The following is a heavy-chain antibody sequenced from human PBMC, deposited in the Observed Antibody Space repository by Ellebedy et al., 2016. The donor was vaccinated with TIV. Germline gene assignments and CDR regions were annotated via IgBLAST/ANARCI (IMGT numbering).Heavy chain of an antibody. J-gene: IGHJ4*02. CDR2: ISNSGST. CDR1: GDCISCFH. CDR3: ARATVVTLNY. Sequence: SETLSLXCTVSGDCISCFHWSWIRQPAGKGLEWIGRISNSGSTNYNPSLKSRLTMSVDTSKNQFSLKLSSVTAADTAVYYCARATVVTLNYWGQGILVTVSS. D-gene: IGHD4-23*01. V-gene: IGHV4-4*07.